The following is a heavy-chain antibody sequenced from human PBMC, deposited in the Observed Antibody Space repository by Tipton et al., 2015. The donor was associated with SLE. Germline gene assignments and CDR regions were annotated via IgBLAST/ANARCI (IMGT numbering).Heavy chain of an antibody. V-gene: IGHV4-34*01. Sequence: TLSLTCAVYGGSFSGYYWSWIRQPPGKGLEWIGEINHSGSTNYNPSLKSRVTISVDTSKNQFSLKLSSVTAADTAVYYCAKSRLGDILPRWFDPWGQGTLVTVSS. CDR1: GGSFSGYY. J-gene: IGHJ5*02. CDR2: INHSGST. CDR3: AKSRLGDILPRWFDP. D-gene: IGHD3-9*01.